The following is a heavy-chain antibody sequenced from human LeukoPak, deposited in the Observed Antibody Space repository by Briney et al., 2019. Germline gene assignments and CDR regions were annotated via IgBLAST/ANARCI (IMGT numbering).Heavy chain of an antibody. J-gene: IGHJ4*02. Sequence: GGSLRLSCAASGFTFSNYAMSWVRQAPGRGLEWVSGISGSDSRTYYADSVKGRFTISRDNSKNTLYLQMNNLRSEDTAVYYCAKSPHRELPDYWGQGTLVTVSS. CDR2: ISGSDSRT. CDR1: GFTFSNYA. V-gene: IGHV3-23*01. D-gene: IGHD1-26*01. CDR3: AKSPHRELPDY.